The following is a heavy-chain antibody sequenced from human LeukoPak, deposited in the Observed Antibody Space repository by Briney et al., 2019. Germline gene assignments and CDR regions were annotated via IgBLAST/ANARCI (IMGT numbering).Heavy chain of an antibody. Sequence: SETLSLTCTVSGGSISSSSYYWGWIRQPPGKGLEWIGSIYYSGSTYYNPSLKSRVTISVDTSKNQFSLKLSSVTAADTAVYYCASTFYYDSSGYYRRSHAFDIWGQGTMVTVSS. CDR2: IYYSGST. V-gene: IGHV4-39*01. J-gene: IGHJ3*02. CDR3: ASTFYYDSSGYYRRSHAFDI. CDR1: GGSISSSSYY. D-gene: IGHD3-22*01.